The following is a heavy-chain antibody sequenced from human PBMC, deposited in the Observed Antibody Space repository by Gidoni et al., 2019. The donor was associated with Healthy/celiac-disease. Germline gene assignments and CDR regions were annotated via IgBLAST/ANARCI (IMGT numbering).Heavy chain of an antibody. J-gene: IGHJ3*02. CDR1: GFTFSSYV. D-gene: IGHD6-6*01. V-gene: IGHV3-33*01. CDR2: IWYDGSNK. CDR3: ARDVEYEAFDI. Sequence: QVQLVESGGGVVQPGRSLRLACAASGFTFSSYVMHWFRQAPGKGLEWVAVIWYDGSNKYYADSVKGRFTISRDNSKNTLYLQMNSLRAEDTAVYYCARDVEYEAFDIWGQGTMVTVSS.